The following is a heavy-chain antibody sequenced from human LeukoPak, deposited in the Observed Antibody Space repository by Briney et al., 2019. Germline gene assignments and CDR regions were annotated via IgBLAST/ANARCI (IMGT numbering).Heavy chain of an antibody. CDR3: ARHVEHAAYFHQ. Sequence: SETLSLTCTVAGVSITDFHWSWLRQSPGKGLEWIGWITNSGDANYNPSLESRLAISGDMSKSQLSLIVTSVTDADTAVYYCARHVEHAAYFHQWGQGVLVTVSS. CDR2: ITNSGDA. V-gene: IGHV4-4*08. J-gene: IGHJ4*02. D-gene: IGHD1/OR15-1a*01. CDR1: GVSITDFH.